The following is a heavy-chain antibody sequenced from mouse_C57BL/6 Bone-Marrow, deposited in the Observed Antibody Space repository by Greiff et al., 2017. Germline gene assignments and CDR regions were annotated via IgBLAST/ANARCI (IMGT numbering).Heavy chain of an antibody. Sequence: DVKLQESGPGLVKPSQSLSLTCSVTGYSITSGYYWNWIRQFPGNKLEWMGYISYDGSNNYNPSLKNRISITRDTSKNQFFLKLNSVPTDDTATYYCASLYYGSSYAWFAYWCQGTLVTVSA. CDR3: ASLYYGSSYAWFAY. J-gene: IGHJ3*01. D-gene: IGHD1-1*01. CDR2: ISYDGSN. CDR1: GYSITSGYY. V-gene: IGHV3-6*01.